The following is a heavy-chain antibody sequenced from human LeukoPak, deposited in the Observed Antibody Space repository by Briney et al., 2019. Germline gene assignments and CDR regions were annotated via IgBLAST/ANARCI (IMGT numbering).Heavy chain of an antibody. Sequence: GGSLRLSCAVSGFSLNNAWMSWVRQAPGKGLEWVGRIKSKIDGGTTEYAAPVNGRFTISRDDSKSTLYLQMNSLKTEDTAVYYCTTDRGYTYGWAYWGQGTLVTVSS. CDR3: TTDRGYTYGWAY. CDR1: GFSLNNAW. J-gene: IGHJ4*02. D-gene: IGHD5-18*01. CDR2: IKSKIDGGTT. V-gene: IGHV3-15*01.